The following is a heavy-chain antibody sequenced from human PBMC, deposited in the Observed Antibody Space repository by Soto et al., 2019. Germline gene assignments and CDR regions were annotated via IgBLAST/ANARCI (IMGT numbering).Heavy chain of an antibody. D-gene: IGHD6-13*01. J-gene: IGHJ6*02. CDR3: ARDGEGYSTTGYGMDV. V-gene: IGHV4-4*02. CDR2: IYHSGST. CDR1: GGSISSSNW. Sequence: SETLSLTCAVSGGSISSSNWWSWVRQPPGKGLEWIGEIYHSGSTNYNPSLKSRVTISVDKSKNQFSLKLSSVTAADTAVYYCARDGEGYSTTGYGMDVWGQGTTVTVSS.